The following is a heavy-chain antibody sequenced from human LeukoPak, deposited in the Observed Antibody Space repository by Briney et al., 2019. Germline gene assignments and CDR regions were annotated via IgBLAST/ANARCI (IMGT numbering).Heavy chain of an antibody. CDR1: GFTFSSYA. J-gene: IGHJ4*02. D-gene: IGHD3-9*01. CDR3: AKPVLRYFDWAPFDY. V-gene: IGHV3-23*01. CDR2: ISGSGGST. Sequence: PGGSLRLSCSASGFTFSSYAINWVRQAPGKGLEWVSAISGSGGSTYYADSVRGRFTISRDNSKNTLYLQMNSLRAEDTAVYYCAKPVLRYFDWAPFDYWGQGTLVTLSS.